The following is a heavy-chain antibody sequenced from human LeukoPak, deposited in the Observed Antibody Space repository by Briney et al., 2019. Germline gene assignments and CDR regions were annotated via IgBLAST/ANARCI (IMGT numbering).Heavy chain of an antibody. D-gene: IGHD3-10*01. CDR1: GFTFSDHY. CDR3: ARAMMIRAGRFDR. Sequence: PGGSLRLSCAASGFTFSDHYMTWIRQAPGKGLEWVSYIGTSSDNTNYADSVKGRFTISRDSAKNSLYLQMNSLRAEDTAVYYCARAMMIRAGRFDRWGQGTLVTVSS. V-gene: IGHV3-11*05. CDR2: IGTSSDNT. J-gene: IGHJ5*02.